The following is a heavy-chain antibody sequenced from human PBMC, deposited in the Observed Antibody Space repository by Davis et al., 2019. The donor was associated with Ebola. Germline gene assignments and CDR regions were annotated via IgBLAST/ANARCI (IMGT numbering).Heavy chain of an antibody. V-gene: IGHV1-69*13. CDR3: ARGSMTTVTTWIWYFDL. CDR1: GGTFSSYA. J-gene: IGHJ2*01. CDR2: IIPIFGTA. D-gene: IGHD4-17*01. Sequence: SVKVSCKASGGTFSSYAISWVRQAPGQGLEWMGGIIPIFGTANYAQKFQGRVTITADESTSTAYMELSSLRSEDTAVYYCARGSMTTVTTWIWYFDLWGRGTLVTVSS.